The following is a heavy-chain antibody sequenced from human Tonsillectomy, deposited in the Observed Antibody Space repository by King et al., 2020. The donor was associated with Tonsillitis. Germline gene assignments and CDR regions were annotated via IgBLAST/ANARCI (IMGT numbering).Heavy chain of an antibody. V-gene: IGHV4-34*01. D-gene: IGHD2-2*01. J-gene: IGHJ2*01. CDR1: GGSFSGYY. CDR2: INHSGST. CDR3: ARVDIVVVPTTLSYFDL. Sequence: VQLQQWGAGLLKPSETLSLTCAVYGGSFSGYYWIWIRQPPGKGLEWIGEINHSGSTNYNPSLKSRVTISVDTSKNQFSLKLSSVTAADTAVYYWARVDIVVVPTTLSYFDLWGRGTLVTVSS.